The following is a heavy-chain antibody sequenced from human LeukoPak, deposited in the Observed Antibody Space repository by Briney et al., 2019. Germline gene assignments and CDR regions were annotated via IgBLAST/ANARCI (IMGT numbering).Heavy chain of an antibody. CDR2: IYYSGST. CDR1: GGSISHYY. Sequence: SETLSLTCTVSGGSISHYYWGWIRQPPGKGLEWIGSIYYSGSTYYNPSLKSRVIISVDTSKNQFSLNLNSVTAADTAVYYCASCNGGHCYYYYFMDVWGKGTTVTVSS. V-gene: IGHV4-39*07. D-gene: IGHD2-15*01. CDR3: ASCNGGHCYYYYFMDV. J-gene: IGHJ6*03.